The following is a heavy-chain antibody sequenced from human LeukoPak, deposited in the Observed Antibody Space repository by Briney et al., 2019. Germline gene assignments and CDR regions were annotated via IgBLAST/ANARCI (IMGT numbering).Heavy chain of an antibody. D-gene: IGHD2-2*01. CDR3: ARDRHCSSTSCYEGFWFDP. V-gene: IGHV1-69*13. J-gene: IGHJ5*02. CDR2: IIPIFGTA. Sequence: SVKVSCKASGGTFSSYAISWVRRAPGQGLEWMGGIIPIFGTANYAQKFQGRVTITADESTSTAYMELSSLRSEDTAVYYCARDRHCSSTSCYEGFWFDPWGQGTLVTVSS. CDR1: GGTFSSYA.